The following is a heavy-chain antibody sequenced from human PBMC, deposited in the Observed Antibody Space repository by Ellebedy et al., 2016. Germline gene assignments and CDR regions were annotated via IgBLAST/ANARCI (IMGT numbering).Heavy chain of an antibody. CDR1: GYSISSGYY. J-gene: IGHJ4*02. CDR2: IYHSGST. D-gene: IGHD3-22*01. CDR3: ARGLADDS. Sequence: SETLSLXXTVSGYSISSGYYWGWIRQPPGKGLEWIGSIYHSGSTYYNPSLKSRVTISVDTSKNQFSLKLSSVTAADTAVYYCARGLADDSWGQGTLVTVSS. V-gene: IGHV4-38-2*02.